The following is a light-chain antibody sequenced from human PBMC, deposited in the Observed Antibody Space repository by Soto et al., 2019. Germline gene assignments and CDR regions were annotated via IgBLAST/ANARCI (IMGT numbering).Light chain of an antibody. J-gene: IGKJ5*01. CDR1: QSVRSN. Sequence: EIVMTQSPATLSVSAGERATLSCRARQSVRSNLAWYQQKTGQAPRLLIYDASTRANGIPARFSGSGSGTEFILTISSLQSADFGVYYCQQYNNWHPITFGQGTRLEIK. V-gene: IGKV3D-15*01. CDR2: DAS. CDR3: QQYNNWHPIT.